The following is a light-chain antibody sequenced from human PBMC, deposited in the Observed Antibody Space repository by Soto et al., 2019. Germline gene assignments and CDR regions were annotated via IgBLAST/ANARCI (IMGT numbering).Light chain of an antibody. CDR1: QSVSSSY. Sequence: EIVLTQSPGTLSLSPGERVTLSCRASQSVSSSYLAWYQQKPGQAPRLLIYDASNRATGIPDRFSGSGSGTDFTLTISRLEPEDFALYYCQQYGGSPITFGQGTRLEIK. CDR2: DAS. V-gene: IGKV3-20*01. CDR3: QQYGGSPIT. J-gene: IGKJ5*01.